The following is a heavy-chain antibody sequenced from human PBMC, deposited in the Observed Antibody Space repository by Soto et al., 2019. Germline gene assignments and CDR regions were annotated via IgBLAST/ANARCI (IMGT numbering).Heavy chain of an antibody. CDR2: ISGSGGST. J-gene: IGHJ6*03. CDR1: GFTFSSYA. Sequence: PGGSLRLSCAASGFTFSSYAMSWVRQAPGKGLEWVSAISGSGGSTYYADSVKGRFTISRDNSKNTLYLQMNSLRAEDTAVYYCAKFWYVGEPTAGDENYYMDVWGKGTTVTVAS. V-gene: IGHV3-23*01. D-gene: IGHD6-13*01. CDR3: AKFWYVGEPTAGDENYYMDV.